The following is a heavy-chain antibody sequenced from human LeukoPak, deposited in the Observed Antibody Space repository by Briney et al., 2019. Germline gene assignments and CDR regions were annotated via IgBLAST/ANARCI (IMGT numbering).Heavy chain of an antibody. J-gene: IGHJ4*02. D-gene: IGHD3-22*01. V-gene: IGHV3-23*01. CDR3: AKESVGYGSILGRGYYFDY. Sequence: QSGGSLRLSCAASGFTFSNSAMSWVRQAPGKGLEWVSGISGSGGRTYYADSVKGRFTISRDNSKNTLYLQMNSLRAEDTAIYYCAKESVGYGSILGRGYYFDYWGQGTLVSVSS. CDR1: GFTFSNSA. CDR2: ISGSGGRT.